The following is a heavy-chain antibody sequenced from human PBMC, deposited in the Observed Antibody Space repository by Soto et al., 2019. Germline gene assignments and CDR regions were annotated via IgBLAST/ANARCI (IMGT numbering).Heavy chain of an antibody. CDR3: ANFAKNYYHYMDV. CDR2: ISTSGSST. J-gene: IGHJ6*03. CDR1: GFSFSDYY. V-gene: IGHV3-11*01. Sequence: GGSLRGSCAASGFSFSDYYMSWIRQAPGKGLEWVSLISTSGSSTDYADSVKGRFTISRDNAKNSLSLQMNSLRAEDTSVYYCANFAKNYYHYMDVWGKGTTVTVSS.